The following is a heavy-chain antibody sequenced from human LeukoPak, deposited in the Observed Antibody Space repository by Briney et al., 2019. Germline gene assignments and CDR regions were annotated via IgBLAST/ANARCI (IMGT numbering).Heavy chain of an antibody. Sequence: GGSLRLSCAASGFTVSSNYMSWVRQAPGKGLEWVSVIYSGGSTYYADSVKGRFTISRDNSKNTLYLQMNSLRAEDTAVYYCARGALYYYGSGSTDYWGQGTLVTVSS. J-gene: IGHJ4*02. V-gene: IGHV3-53*01. CDR2: IYSGGST. CDR1: GFTVSSNY. D-gene: IGHD3-10*01. CDR3: ARGALYYYGSGSTDY.